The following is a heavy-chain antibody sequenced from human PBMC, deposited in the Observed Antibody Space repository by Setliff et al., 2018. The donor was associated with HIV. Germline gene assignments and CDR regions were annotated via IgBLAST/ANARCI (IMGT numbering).Heavy chain of an antibody. Sequence: NPSETLSLTCAVSGGSIGSGGYSWSWIRQPPGRGLEWVGYIYHVGGTYYNPSLRSRVTISVDRSKNLFSLKLTSVAAADTAVYYCAKGPVSGVGLWGQGTLVTVSS. CDR3: AKGPVSGVGL. V-gene: IGHV4-30-2*01. D-gene: IGHD2-15*01. CDR1: GGSIGSGGYS. J-gene: IGHJ4*02. CDR2: IYHVGGT.